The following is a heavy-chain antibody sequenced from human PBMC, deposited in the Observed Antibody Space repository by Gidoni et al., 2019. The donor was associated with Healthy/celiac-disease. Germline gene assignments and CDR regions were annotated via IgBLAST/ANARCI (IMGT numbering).Heavy chain of an antibody. J-gene: IGHJ4*02. V-gene: IGHV4-59*01. Sequence: HVQLQESGPGLVKPSETLSLTCTVSGCSISSYYWSWIRQPRGKGLEWIGYIYYSGSTNYNPSLKSRVTISVDTSKNQFSLKLSSVTAADTAVYYCARFSVGYYYFDYWGQGTLVTVSS. D-gene: IGHD3-10*01. CDR1: GCSISSYY. CDR3: ARFSVGYYYFDY. CDR2: IYYSGST.